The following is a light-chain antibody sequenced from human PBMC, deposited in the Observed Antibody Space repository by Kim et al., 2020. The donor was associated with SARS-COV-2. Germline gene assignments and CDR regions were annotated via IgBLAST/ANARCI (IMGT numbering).Light chain of an antibody. Sequence: EIVMTQSPVTLSLSPGERATLSCRASQSVSNTLAWYQQKPGQAPRLLIYGASTRATVIPARFSGSGSGTEFTLTISSLKSEDFAVYYCHQYKIWPYTFGQGTKVDIK. CDR1: QSVSNT. CDR2: GAS. V-gene: IGKV3-15*01. J-gene: IGKJ2*01. CDR3: HQYKIWPYT.